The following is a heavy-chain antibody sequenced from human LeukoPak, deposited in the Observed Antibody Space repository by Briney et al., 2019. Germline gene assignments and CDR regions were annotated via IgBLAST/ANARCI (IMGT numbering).Heavy chain of an antibody. CDR1: GGSISSYY. J-gene: IGHJ5*02. CDR2: IYYSGST. D-gene: IGHD3-22*01. CDR3: ARVYDSSGSVWFDP. Sequence: TSSETLSLTCTVSGGSISSYYWSWIRQPPGKGLEWIGYIYYSGSTNYNPSLKSRVTISVDTSKNQFSLKLSSVTAADTAVYYCARVYDSSGSVWFDPWGQGTLVTVSS. V-gene: IGHV4-59*01.